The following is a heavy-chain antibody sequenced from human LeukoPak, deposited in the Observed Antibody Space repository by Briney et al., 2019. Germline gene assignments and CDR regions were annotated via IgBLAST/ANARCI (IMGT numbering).Heavy chain of an antibody. V-gene: IGHV3-74*01. CDR2: VNSDGSST. J-gene: IGHJ4*02. CDR3: ATLPPGINS. Sequence: GGSLRLSCAASGFTFSSYWIHWVRQAPGKGLVWVSRVNSDGSSTTYADSVKGRFSISRDNAKNTVYLQMNSLRAEDTAVYYCATLPPGINSWGQGTLVTVSS. D-gene: IGHD1-1*01. CDR1: GFTFSSYW.